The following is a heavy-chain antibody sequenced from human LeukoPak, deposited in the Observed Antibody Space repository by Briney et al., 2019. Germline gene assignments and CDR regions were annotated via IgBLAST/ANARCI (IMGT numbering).Heavy chain of an antibody. D-gene: IGHD6-19*01. V-gene: IGHV3-23*01. CDR2: ISVSGGTT. J-gene: IGHJ5*01. CDR3: ATTTSSGWFDS. CDR1: GFTFSTYA. Sequence: PGGSLRLSCAASGFTFSTYAMSWVRQAPGKGLEWVSTISVSGGTTHYADSVRGRFIISRDNSKNTLDLQIISLRAEDTAVYYCATTTSSGWFDSWGQGARVTVSS.